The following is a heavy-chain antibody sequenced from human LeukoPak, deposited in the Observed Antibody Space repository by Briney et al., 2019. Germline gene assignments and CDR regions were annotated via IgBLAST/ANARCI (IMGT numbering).Heavy chain of an antibody. CDR2: IRSKTYGGTT. CDR1: GFTFGDYI. Sequence: PGGSLRLSCTASGFTFGDYIMSWFRQAPGKGLEWVGFIRSKTYGGTTEDAASVKGRFTISRDDSKRIAYLQMNGLKSEDTAVYYCIRGGANSPFDYWGLGTLVTVSS. D-gene: IGHD1-1*01. J-gene: IGHJ4*02. CDR3: IRGGANSPFDY. V-gene: IGHV3-49*03.